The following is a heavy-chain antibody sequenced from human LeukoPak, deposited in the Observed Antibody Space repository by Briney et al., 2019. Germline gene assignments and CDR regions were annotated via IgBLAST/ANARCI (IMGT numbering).Heavy chain of an antibody. Sequence: SSETLSLTCTVSGDSTNSYYWNWIRQPPGKGLEWIGYMSNSGSTDYNPSLKSRVTISVDTSKNQFSLKLSSTTAADTAVYYCASFLYSPWYFDYWGQGTLVTVSS. V-gene: IGHV4-59*01. CDR3: ASFLYSPWYFDY. CDR2: MSNSGST. CDR1: GDSTNSYY. J-gene: IGHJ4*02. D-gene: IGHD2/OR15-2a*01.